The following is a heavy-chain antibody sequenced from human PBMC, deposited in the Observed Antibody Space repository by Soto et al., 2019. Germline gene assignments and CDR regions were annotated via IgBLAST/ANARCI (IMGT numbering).Heavy chain of an antibody. J-gene: IGHJ3*02. CDR2: ISYSGST. V-gene: IGHV4-30-4*01. CDR3: AKDGRIVGDTWGRFDI. D-gene: IGHD1-26*01. CDR1: GGSISSGGYY. Sequence: SETLSLTCTVSGGSISSGGYYWSWIRQHPGTGLEWIGHISYSGSTYYNPSLKSRVSISIDTSKNQFSLKLSSVTAADTAVYYCAKDGRIVGDTWGRFDIWGQGAMVT.